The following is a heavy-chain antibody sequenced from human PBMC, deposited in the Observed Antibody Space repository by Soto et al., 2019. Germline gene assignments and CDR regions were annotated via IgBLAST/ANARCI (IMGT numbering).Heavy chain of an antibody. CDR2: IYSDGST. Sequence: EVQLVESGGGLIQPGGSLRLSCVASVFSVSNNYMSWVRQAPGKGLEWVSVIYSDGSTYYADSVKGRFTISRDNSRNTVYLQTNSLRAEDTAVYYCARVGGVAVRPHYYYYGMDVWGQGTTVTVSS. CDR3: ARVGGVAVRPHYYYYGMDV. CDR1: VFSVSNNY. J-gene: IGHJ6*02. D-gene: IGHD6-6*01. V-gene: IGHV3-53*01.